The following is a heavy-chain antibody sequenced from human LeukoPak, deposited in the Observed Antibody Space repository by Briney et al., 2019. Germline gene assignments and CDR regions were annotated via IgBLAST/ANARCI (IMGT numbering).Heavy chain of an antibody. CDR3: ARGRTLWFGELLSDAFDI. J-gene: IGHJ3*02. V-gene: IGHV3-7*01. D-gene: IGHD3-10*01. CDR1: GFTFSSYW. Sequence: QAGGSLRLFCAASGFTFSSYWMSWVRQAPGKGLEWVANIKQDGSEKYYVDSVKGRFTISRDNAKNSLYLQMNSLRAEDTAVYYCARGRTLWFGELLSDAFDIWGQGTMVTVSS. CDR2: IKQDGSEK.